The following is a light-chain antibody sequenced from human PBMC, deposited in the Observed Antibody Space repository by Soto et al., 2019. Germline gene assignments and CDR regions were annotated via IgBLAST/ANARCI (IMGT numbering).Light chain of an antibody. CDR3: CSYAGSYSFEV. J-gene: IGLJ2*01. CDR1: SSDVGGYNY. Sequence: QSARTQPRSVSGAPGQSVTISCTGTSSDVGGYNYVSWYQQHPGKAPKLMIYDVTKRPSGVPDRFSGSKSGNTASLTISGLQAEDEADYYCCSYAGSYSFEVFGGGTQLTVL. V-gene: IGLV2-11*01. CDR2: DVT.